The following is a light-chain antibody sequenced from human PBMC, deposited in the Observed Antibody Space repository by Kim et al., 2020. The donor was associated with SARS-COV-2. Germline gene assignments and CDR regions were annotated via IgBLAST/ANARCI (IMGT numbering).Light chain of an antibody. Sequence: DIVMTQSPLSLPVTPGEPASISCRSSQSLLASNGYNYLDWYLQKPGQSPQLLIYLGSNRASGVPDRFSGSGSGTDFTLKISRVEAEDAGVYYCMQALRTPITFGLWTRLEIK. CDR1: QSLLASNGYNY. CDR2: LGS. J-gene: IGKJ5*01. CDR3: MQALRTPIT. V-gene: IGKV2-28*01.